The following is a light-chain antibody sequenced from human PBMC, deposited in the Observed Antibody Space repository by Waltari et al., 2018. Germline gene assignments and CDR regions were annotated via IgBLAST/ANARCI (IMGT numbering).Light chain of an antibody. V-gene: IGKV3-15*01. CDR1: QSVSSN. J-gene: IGKJ2*01. CDR2: GAS. CDR3: QQYKNWPPGYT. Sequence: EIVMTQSPATLSVSPGERATLSCRASQSVSSNLAWYQQKPGQATRLLIYGASTRATAIPARVSVSASVTEFTLTISSLQSEDFAVYYRQQYKNWPPGYTFGQGTKLEIK.